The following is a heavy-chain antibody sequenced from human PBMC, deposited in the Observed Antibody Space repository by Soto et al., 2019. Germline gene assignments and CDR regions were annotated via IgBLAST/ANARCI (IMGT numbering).Heavy chain of an antibody. D-gene: IGHD6-6*01. Sequence: SETLSLTCAVYGGSFSGYYWSWIRQPPGKGLEWIGEINHSGSTNYNPSLKSRVTISVDTSKNQFSLKLSSVTAADTAVYYCARAKGLAARPINWFDPWGQGTLVTVSS. CDR1: GGSFSGYY. CDR3: ARAKGLAARPINWFDP. CDR2: INHSGST. V-gene: IGHV4-34*01. J-gene: IGHJ5*02.